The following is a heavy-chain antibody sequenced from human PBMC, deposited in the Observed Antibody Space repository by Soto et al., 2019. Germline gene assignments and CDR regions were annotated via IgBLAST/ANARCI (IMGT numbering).Heavy chain of an antibody. CDR1: GFTVSSNY. V-gene: IGHV3-66*01. CDR3: ARGGGDCSGGSCYFWRYYFDY. Sequence: EVQLVESGGGLVQPGGSLRLSCAASGFTVSSNYMSWVRQAPGKGLEWVSVIYSGGSTYYADSVKGRFTISRDNSKNTLYLQMNSLRAEDTAVHYCARGGGDCSGGSCYFWRYYFDYWGQGTLVTVSS. D-gene: IGHD2-15*01. CDR2: IYSGGST. J-gene: IGHJ4*02.